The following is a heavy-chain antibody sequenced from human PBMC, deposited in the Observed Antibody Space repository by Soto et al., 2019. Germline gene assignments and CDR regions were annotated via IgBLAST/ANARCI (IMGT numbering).Heavy chain of an antibody. CDR2: IYTSGST. CDR1: GGSISSYY. V-gene: IGHV4-4*07. CDR3: AVSYYYDSSGYYDYYYYYGMDV. Sequence: AETLSLTCTVSGGSISSYYWSWIRQPAGKGLEWIGRIYTSGSTNYNPSLKSRVTMSVDTSKNQFSLKLSSVTAADTAVYYCAVSYYYDSSGYYDYYYYYGMDVWGQGTTVTVSS. J-gene: IGHJ6*02. D-gene: IGHD3-22*01.